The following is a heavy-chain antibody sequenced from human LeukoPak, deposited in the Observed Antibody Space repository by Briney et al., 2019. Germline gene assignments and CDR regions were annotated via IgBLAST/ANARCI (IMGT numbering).Heavy chain of an antibody. CDR3: ARAPRPITYYFDY. CDR2: ISAYNGNT. D-gene: IGHD5-12*01. V-gene: IGHV1-18*01. J-gene: IGHJ4*02. Sequence: VRXAPGQGXXWMGWISAYNGNTNYAQKLQGRVTMTTDTSTSTAYMELRSLRSDDTAVYYCARAPRPITYYFDYWGQGTLVTVSS.